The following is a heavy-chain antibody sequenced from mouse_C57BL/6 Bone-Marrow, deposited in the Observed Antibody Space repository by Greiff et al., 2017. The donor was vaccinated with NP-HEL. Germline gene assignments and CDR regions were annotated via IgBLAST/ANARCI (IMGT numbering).Heavy chain of an antibody. V-gene: IGHV2-2*01. D-gene: IGHD1-1*01. CDR3: ARRDYYGSSYALDY. J-gene: IGHJ2*01. CDR2: IWSGGST. CDR1: GFSLTSYG. Sequence: VQLQQSGPGLVQPSQSLSITCTVSGFSLTSYGVHWVRQSPGKGLEWLGVIWSGGSTDYNAAFISRLSISKDNSKSQVFFKMHSLQADDTAIYYCARRDYYGSSYALDYWGQGTTLTVSS.